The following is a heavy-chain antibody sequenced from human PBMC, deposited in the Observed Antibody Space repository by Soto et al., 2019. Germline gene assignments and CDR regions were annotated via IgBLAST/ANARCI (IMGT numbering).Heavy chain of an antibody. Sequence: GGSVRLSCAASGCSFSNYTMHWVRQAPGKGLEWVALISYDEIDKYFADAVKGRFTISRDNSKNMLYLQMDSLRAEDTALYHCAGRSGSSDHWDRGTLVTVSS. J-gene: IGHJ4*02. D-gene: IGHD3-10*01. CDR2: ISYDEIDK. CDR1: GCSFSNYT. V-gene: IGHV3-30*04. CDR3: AGRSGSSDH.